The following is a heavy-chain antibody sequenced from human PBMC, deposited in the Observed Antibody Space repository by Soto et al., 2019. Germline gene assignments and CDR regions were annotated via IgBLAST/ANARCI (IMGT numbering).Heavy chain of an antibody. D-gene: IGHD3-3*01. CDR2: IYYSGST. J-gene: IGHJ6*02. V-gene: IGHV4-59*01. Sequence: SETLSLTCTVSGGSISSYYWSWIRQPPGKGLEWIGYIYYSGSTNYNPTLKSRVTISVDTSKNQFSLKLSSVTAADTAVYYCARVKDDFWSGYSRAYYYCMDVWGQGTMVTVSS. CDR3: ARVKDDFWSGYSRAYYYCMDV. CDR1: GGSISSYY.